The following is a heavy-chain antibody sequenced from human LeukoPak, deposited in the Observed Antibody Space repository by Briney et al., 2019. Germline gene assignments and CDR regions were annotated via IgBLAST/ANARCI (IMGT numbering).Heavy chain of an antibody. D-gene: IGHD6-13*01. CDR3: ARDQGSLTRSWYTGY. J-gene: IGHJ4*02. CDR1: GYTFTGYH. Sequence: ASVKVSCKASGYTFTGYHIHWVPQAPGQGVEWMGRINPYSGDTNFAQKFQGRVTMTRDTSITTAYMDLSSLTPDDTAVYFCARDQGSLTRSWYTGYWGQGTQVTVSS. CDR2: INPYSGDT. V-gene: IGHV1-2*06.